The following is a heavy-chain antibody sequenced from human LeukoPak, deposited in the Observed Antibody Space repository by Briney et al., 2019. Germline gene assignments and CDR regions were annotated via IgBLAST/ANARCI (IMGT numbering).Heavy chain of an antibody. CDR2: IHSSGST. CDR3: ARDGDYGDYEY. J-gene: IGHJ4*02. CDR1: GGSISSGSYY. V-gene: IGHV4-61*02. Sequence: TLSLTCAVSGGSISSGSYYWCWIRQPAGKGLEWIGRIHSSGSTNYNPSLKSRVNISADTSKNQFSLKLTSVTAADTAVYYCARDGDYGDYEYWGQGTLVTVSS. D-gene: IGHD4-17*01.